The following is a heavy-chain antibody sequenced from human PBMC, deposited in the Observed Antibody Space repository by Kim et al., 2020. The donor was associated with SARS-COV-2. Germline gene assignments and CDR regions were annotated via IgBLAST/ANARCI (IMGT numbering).Heavy chain of an antibody. V-gene: IGHV4-59*13. J-gene: IGHJ6*02. D-gene: IGHD6-19*01. Sequence: SETLSLTCTVSGGSISSYYWSWIRQPPGKGLEWIGYIYYSGSTNYNPSLKSRVTISVDTSKNQFSLKLSSVTAADTAVYYCARASGSGGPYYYYYGMDVWGQGTTVTVSS. CDR1: GGSISSYY. CDR2: IYYSGST. CDR3: ARASGSGGPYYYYYGMDV.